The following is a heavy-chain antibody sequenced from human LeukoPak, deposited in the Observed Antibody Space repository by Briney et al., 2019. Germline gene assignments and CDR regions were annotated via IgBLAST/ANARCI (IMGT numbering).Heavy chain of an antibody. CDR3: ARIGVVATISDY. J-gene: IGHJ4*02. Sequence: GGSLRLSCAASGFTFSSYAMSWVRQAPGKGLEWVSAISGSGGSTYYADSVKGRFTISRDNSKNTLYLQMNSLRAEDTAVYYCARIGVVATISDYWGQGTLVTVSS. D-gene: IGHD5-12*01. CDR1: GFTFSSYA. CDR2: ISGSGGST. V-gene: IGHV3-23*01.